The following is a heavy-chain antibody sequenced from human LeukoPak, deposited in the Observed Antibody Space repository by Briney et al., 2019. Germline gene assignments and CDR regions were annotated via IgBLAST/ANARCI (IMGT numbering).Heavy chain of an antibody. J-gene: IGHJ4*02. CDR1: GFTFNTYS. V-gene: IGHV3-21*06. CDR2: IDSSGGYM. Sequence: GGSLRLSCEASGFTFNTYSMNWTRQAPGKGLEWVSSIDSSGGYMFYADSVKGRFIISRDNAKDSLYLQMNSLRVEDTAVYYCLRGDRRDYWGQGTLVTVSS. CDR3: LRGDRRDY.